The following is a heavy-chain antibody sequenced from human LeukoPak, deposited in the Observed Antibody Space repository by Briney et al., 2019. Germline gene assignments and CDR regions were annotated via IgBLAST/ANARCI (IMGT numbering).Heavy chain of an antibody. CDR1: GGSISSSSYY. CDR2: IYYSGST. J-gene: IGHJ4*02. V-gene: IGHV4-39*01. Sequence: RPSETLSLTCTVSGGSISSSSYYWGWIRQPPGKGLEWIGSIYYSGSTYYNPSLKSRVTISVDTSKNQFSLKLSSVTAADTAVYYCARHVDHMGSVGFEFDYWGQGTLVTVSS. CDR3: ARHVDHMGSVGFEFDY. D-gene: IGHD5-12*01.